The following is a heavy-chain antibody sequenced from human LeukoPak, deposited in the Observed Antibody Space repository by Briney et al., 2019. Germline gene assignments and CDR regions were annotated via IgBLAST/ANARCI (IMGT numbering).Heavy chain of an antibody. Sequence: SVKVSCKASGGTFSSYAISWVRQAPGQGLEWMGGIIPIFGTANYAQKFQGRVTITADESTSTAYMELSSLRSEDTAVYYCARVYGDYDDWFDPWGQGTLVTVSS. CDR1: GGTFSSYA. J-gene: IGHJ5*02. CDR2: IIPIFGTA. D-gene: IGHD4-17*01. V-gene: IGHV1-69*13. CDR3: ARVYGDYDDWFDP.